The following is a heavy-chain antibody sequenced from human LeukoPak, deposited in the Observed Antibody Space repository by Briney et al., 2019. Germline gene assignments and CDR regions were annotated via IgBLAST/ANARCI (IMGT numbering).Heavy chain of an antibody. CDR1: GYTFTSYY. CDR3: ARTTYDFWSGYYHFDY. D-gene: IGHD3-3*01. CDR2: MNPNSGNT. V-gene: IGHV1-8*03. Sequence: ASVKVSCKASGYTFTSYYINWVRQATGQGLEWMGWMNPNSGNTGYAQKFQGRVTITRNTSISTAYMELSSLRSEDTAVYYCARTTYDFWSGYYHFDYWGQGTLVTVSS. J-gene: IGHJ4*02.